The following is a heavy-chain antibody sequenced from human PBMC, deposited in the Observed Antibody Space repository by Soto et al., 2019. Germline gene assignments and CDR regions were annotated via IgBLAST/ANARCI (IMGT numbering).Heavy chain of an antibody. CDR1: GYTFTSYA. CDR3: ARDLGGWPDY. J-gene: IGHJ4*02. CDR2: INAGNGNT. D-gene: IGHD2-15*01. V-gene: IGHV1-3*01. Sequence: ASGKVSCKGSGYTFTSYAMHWVRQAPGQRLEWMGWINAGNGNTKYSQKFQGRVTITRDTSASTAYMELSSLRSEDAAVYYCARDLGGWPDYWGQGTLVTVSS.